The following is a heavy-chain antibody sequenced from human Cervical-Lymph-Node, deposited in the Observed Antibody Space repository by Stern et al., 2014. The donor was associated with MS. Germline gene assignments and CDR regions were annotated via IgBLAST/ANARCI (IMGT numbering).Heavy chain of an antibody. J-gene: IGHJ4*02. D-gene: IGHD2-15*01. CDR1: GGSITISNW. CDR2: IYHSGST. Sequence: QVQLQESGPGLVKPSGTLSLTCAVSGGSITISNWWSWVRQPPGKGLEWIGEIYHSGSTNYNPYLKSRITISVDKSKTQFSLKLSSVTAADTAVYYCARRGYCSGGSCYSGAILWGQGTLVIVSS. V-gene: IGHV4-4*02. CDR3: ARRGYCSGGSCYSGAIL.